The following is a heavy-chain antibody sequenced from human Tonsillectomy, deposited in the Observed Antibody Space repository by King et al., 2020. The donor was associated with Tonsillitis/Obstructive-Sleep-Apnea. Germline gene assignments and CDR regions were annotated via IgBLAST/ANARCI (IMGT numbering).Heavy chain of an antibody. CDR2: IYYDGTT. CDR3: ARHSRDSSWGDYFYYMDV. V-gene: IGHV4-39*01. D-gene: IGHD3-16*01. Sequence: QLQESGPGLVKPSETLSLTCTVSGGSVSSSDYYWGWIRQPPGKGLEWIGTIYYDGTTYYNPPLKSRVTISVAPSKNQFSLNLNSVTAADTAVYYFARHSRDSSWGDYFYYMDVWGKGTTVTVSS. CDR1: GGSVSSSDYY. J-gene: IGHJ6*03.